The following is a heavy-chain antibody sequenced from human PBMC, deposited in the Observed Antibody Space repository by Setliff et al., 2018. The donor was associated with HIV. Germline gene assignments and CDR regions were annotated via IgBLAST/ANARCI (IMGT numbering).Heavy chain of an antibody. CDR1: GGSISSGSYY. V-gene: IGHV4-61*09. Sequence: PSETLSLTCSVSGGSISSGSYYWTWIRQPAGKGPEWIGHIYTNGYTNYNPSLKSRVTISVDTSKNQFSLRLTSVTAADTAVYYCSTSPRGLGVAATGRRYLHHWGQGTQVTVSS. J-gene: IGHJ1*01. CDR2: IYTNGYT. CDR3: STSPRGLGVAATGRRYLHH. D-gene: IGHD6-19*01.